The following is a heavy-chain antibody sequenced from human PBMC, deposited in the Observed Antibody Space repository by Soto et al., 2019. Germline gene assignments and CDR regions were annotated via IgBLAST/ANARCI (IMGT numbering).Heavy chain of an antibody. CDR1: GFTFSHYP. V-gene: IGHV3-23*01. CDR2: ISAGGDRT. Sequence: EMQVSESRGGLVQPGGSLRLSCATSGFTFSHYPMNWVRQAPGKGLEWVSGISAGGDRTYYADSVKGRFTIFRDNSKNSVSLQMNSLRVEDTAVYYCARRVWGQGTLVTVSS. CDR3: ARRV. J-gene: IGHJ4*02.